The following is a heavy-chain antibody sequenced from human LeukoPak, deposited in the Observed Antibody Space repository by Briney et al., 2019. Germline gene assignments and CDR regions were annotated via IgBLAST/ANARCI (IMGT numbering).Heavy chain of an antibody. V-gene: IGHV3-30*18. Sequence: GGSLRLSCAASGFTFSSYGMHWVRQAPGKGLEWVAVISYDGSNKYYADSVKGRFTISRDNSKNTLYLQMNSLRAEDTAVYYCAKEPPYYYDSSGCFDYWGQGTLVTVSS. J-gene: IGHJ4*02. D-gene: IGHD3-22*01. CDR3: AKEPPYYYDSSGCFDY. CDR1: GFTFSSYG. CDR2: ISYDGSNK.